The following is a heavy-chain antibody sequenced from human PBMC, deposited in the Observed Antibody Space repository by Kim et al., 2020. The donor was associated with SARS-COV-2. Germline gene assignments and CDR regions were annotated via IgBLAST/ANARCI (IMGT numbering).Heavy chain of an antibody. Sequence: GRCTISRDNSKNTLYLQMNRLRAEDTAVYYCAREGYDILNNYYKRGLGDYWGQGTLVTVSS. V-gene: IGHV3-23*01. D-gene: IGHD3-9*01. CDR3: AREGYDILNNYYKRGLGDY. J-gene: IGHJ4*02.